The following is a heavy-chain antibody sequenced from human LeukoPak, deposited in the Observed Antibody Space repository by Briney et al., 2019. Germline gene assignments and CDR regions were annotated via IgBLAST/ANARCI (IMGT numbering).Heavy chain of an antibody. J-gene: IGHJ6*03. D-gene: IGHD3-10*01. CDR1: GFTVSSNH. Sequence: GGSLRLSCIVSGFTVSSNHMTWVRQAPGKGLEWVSIIYSGDNTYYADSVKGRFTISRDNSKNTLYLQMNSLRAEDTAVNYCAGRRSYYYYYMDVWGKGTSVTISS. V-gene: IGHV3-53*01. CDR3: AGRRSYYYYYMDV. CDR2: IYSGDNT.